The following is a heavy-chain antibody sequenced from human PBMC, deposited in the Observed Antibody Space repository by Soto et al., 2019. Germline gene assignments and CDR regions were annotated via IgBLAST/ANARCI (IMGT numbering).Heavy chain of an antibody. Sequence: PGGSLRLSCAASGFTFSSYAMGWVRQAPGQGLEWVSSISGSGGSTYYADSVKGRFTISRDNSRNTLYLQMNSLRAEDTAVYYCAAFSTSVTVTRNWFDPWGQGTLVTVSS. D-gene: IGHD4-17*01. J-gene: IGHJ5*02. V-gene: IGHV3-23*01. CDR2: ISGSGGST. CDR1: GFTFSSYA. CDR3: AAFSTSVTVTRNWFDP.